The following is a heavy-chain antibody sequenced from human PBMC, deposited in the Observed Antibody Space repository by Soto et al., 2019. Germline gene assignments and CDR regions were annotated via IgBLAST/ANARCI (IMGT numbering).Heavy chain of an antibody. CDR1: GFTFTTYA. D-gene: IGHD2-2*02. Sequence: GGSLRLSCAASGFTFTTYAMTWVRQAPGKGLEWVSSITANGGRTYYADSVKGRFTISRDSSKNTLYLQMNSLRAEDTAVYYCAKGLGKYHWFDPWGQGTLVTVSS. CDR3: AKGLGKYHWFDP. CDR2: ITANGGRT. V-gene: IGHV3-23*01. J-gene: IGHJ5*02.